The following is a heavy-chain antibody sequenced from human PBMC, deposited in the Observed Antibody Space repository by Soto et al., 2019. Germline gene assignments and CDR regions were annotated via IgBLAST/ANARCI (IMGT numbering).Heavy chain of an antibody. V-gene: IGHV1-69*02. CDR1: GGTSTIYT. Sequence: QVQLVQSGAEVKRPGSSLKVSCETSGGTSTIYTITWVRQAPGQGLQWMGRIVPTLRITNYAQEFQGRLTITADTSTSTVHMERSSLTSEDAAVCYCTTQKFGVGRVGVHYWGQGTLVTVSS. CDR3: TTQKFGVGRVGVHY. D-gene: IGHD3-10*01. CDR2: IVPTLRIT. J-gene: IGHJ4*02.